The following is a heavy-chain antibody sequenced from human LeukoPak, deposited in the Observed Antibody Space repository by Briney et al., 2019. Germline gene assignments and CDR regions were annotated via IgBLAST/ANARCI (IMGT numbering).Heavy chain of an antibody. Sequence: GGSLRLSCAASGFTFSSSAMRWVRQAPGEGLEWVAVISYDGSNKYHADSVKGRFTISRDNSKNTLYLQMTSLRAEDTAVYYCARDQQDLSGSYSLTFDYWGQGTLVTVSS. J-gene: IGHJ4*02. CDR1: GFTFSSSA. CDR2: ISYDGSNK. D-gene: IGHD1-26*01. V-gene: IGHV3-30-3*01. CDR3: ARDQQDLSGSYSLTFDY.